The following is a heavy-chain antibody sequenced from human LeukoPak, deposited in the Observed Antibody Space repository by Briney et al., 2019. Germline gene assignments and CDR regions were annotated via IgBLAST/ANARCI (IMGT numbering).Heavy chain of an antibody. V-gene: IGHV4-59*08. CDR3: ARLVYSSGWYWFDP. J-gene: IGHJ5*02. Sequence: SEILSLTCTVSGGSISGYYWSWIRQPPGKGLEWIGYIYYSGSTNYNPSLKSRITISIDTSKNQFSLKLSSVTAADTAVYYCARLVYSSGWYWFDPWGQGTLVTVSS. D-gene: IGHD6-19*01. CDR2: IYYSGST. CDR1: GGSISGYY.